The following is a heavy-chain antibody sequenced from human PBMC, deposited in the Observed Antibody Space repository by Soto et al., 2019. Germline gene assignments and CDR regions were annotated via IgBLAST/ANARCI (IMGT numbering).Heavy chain of an antibody. Sequence: EVQLVESGGGLVQPGGSLRLSCAASGFTFSNYSMNWVRQAPGKGLEWVSYISSDSTIYYADSVKGRFTISRDNAKNSLYLQMNSLRAEDTAVYYCARETQWLNWFDPWGQGTLVTVSS. CDR1: GFTFSNYS. D-gene: IGHD6-19*01. CDR3: ARETQWLNWFDP. V-gene: IGHV3-48*01. CDR2: ISSDSTI. J-gene: IGHJ5*02.